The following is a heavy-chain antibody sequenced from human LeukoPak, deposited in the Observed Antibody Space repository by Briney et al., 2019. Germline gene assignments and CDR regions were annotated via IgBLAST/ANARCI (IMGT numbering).Heavy chain of an antibody. J-gene: IGHJ3*02. CDR3: AKVNDGNWNYSAFDI. CDR2: ISWNSGSI. CDR1: GFTFDDYA. V-gene: IGHV3-9*03. D-gene: IGHD1-7*01. Sequence: GRSLRLSCAASGFTFDDYAMHWVRQAPGKGLEWVSGISWNSGSIGYADSVKGRFTISRDNAKNSLYLQMNSLRAEDMALYYCAKVNDGNWNYSAFDIWGQGTMVTVSS.